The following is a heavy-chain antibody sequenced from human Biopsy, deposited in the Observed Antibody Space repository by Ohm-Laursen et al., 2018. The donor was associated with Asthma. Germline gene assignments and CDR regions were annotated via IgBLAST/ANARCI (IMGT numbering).Heavy chain of an antibody. CDR2: ISYDGSSI. Sequence: SLRLSCTASRFTYEMHWVRQAPGKGLEWVAVISYDGSSIYYADSVKGRFTISRDNSKNTLSLQMNSLTAEDTAVYYCARVGVAGTHIEDWGQETLVTVSS. CDR3: ARVGVAGTHIED. V-gene: IGHV3-30-3*01. J-gene: IGHJ4*02. CDR1: RFTYE. D-gene: IGHD6-19*01.